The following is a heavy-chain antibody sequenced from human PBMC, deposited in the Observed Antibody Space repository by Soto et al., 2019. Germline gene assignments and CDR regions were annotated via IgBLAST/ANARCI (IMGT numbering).Heavy chain of an antibody. CDR2: ISGSGGTT. J-gene: IGHJ3*01. Sequence: EVQLLESGGGLVQPGGSLRLSCAASGFTFSSYAMSWVRQAPGKGLEWVSAISGSGGTTYYADSVKGRFTFSRYNSKNTLYLQMNSLRAEDTAVYYCATTANGWFSAFDLWGQGTMVTVSS. CDR1: GFTFSSYA. CDR3: ATTANGWFSAFDL. D-gene: IGHD6-19*01. V-gene: IGHV3-23*01.